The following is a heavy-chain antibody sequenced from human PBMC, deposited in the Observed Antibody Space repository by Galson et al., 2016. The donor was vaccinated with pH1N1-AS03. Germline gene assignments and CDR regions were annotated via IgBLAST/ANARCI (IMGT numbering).Heavy chain of an antibody. Sequence: SLRLSCAASGFTFTSYSMNWVRQAPGKGLEWVSFISDTGTSNYYADSVKGRFTISRDNVENSLSLQMNSLTNGDTAVYYCATSLRLRGITFENWGQGILVTVSS. V-gene: IGHV3-48*02. J-gene: IGHJ4*02. CDR1: GFTFTSYS. D-gene: IGHD1-26*01. CDR2: ISDTGTSN. CDR3: ATSLRLRGITFEN.